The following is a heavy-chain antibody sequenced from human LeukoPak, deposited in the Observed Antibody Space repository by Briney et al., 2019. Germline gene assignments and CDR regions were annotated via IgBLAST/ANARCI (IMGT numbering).Heavy chain of an antibody. D-gene: IGHD3-22*01. J-gene: IGHJ4*02. CDR2: IWYDGSNK. CDR1: GFTFSSYG. V-gene: IGHV3-33*08. CDR3: ARGQYYYDSSGYYYFDY. Sequence: PGGSLRLSCAASGFTFSSYGMHWVRQAPGKGLEWVAVIWYDGSNKYYADSVKGRFTISRGNSKNTLYLQMNSLRAEDTAVYYCARGQYYYDSSGYYYFDYWGQGTLVTVSS.